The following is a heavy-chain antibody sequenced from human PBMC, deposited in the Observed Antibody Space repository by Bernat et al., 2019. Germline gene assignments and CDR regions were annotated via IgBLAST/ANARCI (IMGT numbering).Heavy chain of an antibody. V-gene: IGHV3-7*03. J-gene: IGHJ4*02. Sequence: DVQLVESGGGLVHPGGSLRLSCAASAFTFSKYWMSWVRQAPGKGLEWVANIKQDGSEKYYVDSVKGRFTISRDNAKNSLYLQMNSLTAEDTAVYYCARYGGSYFDYWGQGTLVTVSS. D-gene: IGHD5-12*01. CDR3: ARYGGSYFDY. CDR2: IKQDGSEK. CDR1: AFTFSKYW.